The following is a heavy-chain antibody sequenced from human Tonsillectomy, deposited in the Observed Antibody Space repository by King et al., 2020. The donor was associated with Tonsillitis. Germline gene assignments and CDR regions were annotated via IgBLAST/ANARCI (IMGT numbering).Heavy chain of an antibody. CDR2: INPSAGGT. D-gene: IGHD3-3*01. Sequence: VQLVQSGAEVKKPGASVKVSCQASGYTFTSYYMHWVRQAPGQGLEWMGIINPSAGGTSYAQKFQGRVTMTRDTSTSTVYTELSSLRSEDTAVYYCARDPKLRDSDFWSGYTDHWGQGTLVTVSS. CDR3: ARDPKLRDSDFWSGYTDH. CDR1: GYTFTSYY. J-gene: IGHJ4*02. V-gene: IGHV1-46*03.